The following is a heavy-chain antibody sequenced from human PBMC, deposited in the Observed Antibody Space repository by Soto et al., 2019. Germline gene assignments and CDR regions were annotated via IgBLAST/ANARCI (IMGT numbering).Heavy chain of an antibody. J-gene: IGHJ6*02. CDR2: IYYSGST. D-gene: IGHD5-18*01. CDR1: GGSISSSSYY. V-gene: IGHV4-39*01. CDR3: ARTNGGYSYGVELYGMDV. Sequence: SETLSLTCTVSGGSISSSSYYWGWIRQPPGKGLEWIGSIYYSGSTYYNPSLKSRATISVDTSKNQFSLKLSSVTAADTAVYYCARTNGGYSYGVELYGMDVWGQGTTVTVSS.